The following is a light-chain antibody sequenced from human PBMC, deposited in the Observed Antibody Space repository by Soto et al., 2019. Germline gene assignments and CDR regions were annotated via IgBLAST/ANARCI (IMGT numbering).Light chain of an antibody. Sequence: QSVLTQPPSVSGAPGQRVTISCTGSSSNIGAGYDVHWYQQLPGTAPKLLIYGNSNRPSGVPDRFSGSKSGTSASLAITGLQAEDEADYYCQSYDSRLSGYVVFGGGTKLTFL. J-gene: IGLJ2*01. CDR2: GNS. V-gene: IGLV1-40*01. CDR1: SSNIGAGYD. CDR3: QSYDSRLSGYVV.